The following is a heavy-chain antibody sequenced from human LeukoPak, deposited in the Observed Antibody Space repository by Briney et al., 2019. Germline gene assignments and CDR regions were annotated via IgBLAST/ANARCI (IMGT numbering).Heavy chain of an antibody. CDR3: AKQLGYCSDGSCYFPY. Sequence: GGSLRLSCAASGFTFSSSAMSWVRQAPGKGPEWVSAISNNGGYTYYADSVQGRFTISRDNSKSTLCLQMNSLRAEDTAVYYCAKQLGYCSDGSCYFPYWGQGTLVTVSS. CDR2: ISNNGGYT. CDR1: GFTFSSSA. V-gene: IGHV3-23*01. J-gene: IGHJ4*02. D-gene: IGHD2-15*01.